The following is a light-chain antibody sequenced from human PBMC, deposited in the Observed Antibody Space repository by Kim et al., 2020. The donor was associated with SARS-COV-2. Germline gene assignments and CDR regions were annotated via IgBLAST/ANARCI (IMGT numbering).Light chain of an antibody. CDR2: YDR. V-gene: IGLV3-21*01. Sequence: APGQTARITCGGNNIGGHSVHWYQQKPGQAPVLVMYYDRDRPSGIPGRFSGSKSANTATLTISRVEAGDEADYYCQVWDTDTDHYVFGTGTKVTVL. CDR1: NIGGHS. J-gene: IGLJ1*01. CDR3: QVWDTDTDHYV.